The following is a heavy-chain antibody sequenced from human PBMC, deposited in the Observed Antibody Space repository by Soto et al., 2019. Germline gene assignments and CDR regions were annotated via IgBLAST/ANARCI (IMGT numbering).Heavy chain of an antibody. CDR1: GYSISSGYY. CDR2: IYHSGST. CDR3: ARDARALIAVAGTVDAFDI. Sequence: PETLSLTCAVSGYSISSGYYWGWIRQPPGKGLEWIGSIYHSGSTYYNPSLKSRVTISVDTSKNQFSLKLSSVTAADTAVYYCARDARALIAVAGTVDAFDIWGQGTMVTVSS. J-gene: IGHJ3*02. D-gene: IGHD6-19*01. V-gene: IGHV4-38-2*02.